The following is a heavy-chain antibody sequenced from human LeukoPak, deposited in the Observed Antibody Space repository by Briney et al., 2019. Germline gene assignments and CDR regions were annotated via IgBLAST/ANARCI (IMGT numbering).Heavy chain of an antibody. CDR1: GFIFSSDE. Sequence: TGGSLRLSCAASGFIFSSDEMTWVRQAPGKGLESVSFISSSADTILYVDSVKGRFTISRDNGKNALYLQMNSLRAEDTAVYYCTKERGSYWGQGTLVTVSS. CDR3: TKERGSY. V-gene: IGHV3-48*03. CDR2: ISSSADTI. J-gene: IGHJ4*02.